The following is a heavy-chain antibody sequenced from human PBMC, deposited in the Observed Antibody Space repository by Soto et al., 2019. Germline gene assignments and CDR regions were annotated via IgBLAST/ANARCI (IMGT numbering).Heavy chain of an antibody. CDR2: LAPISGAP. Sequence: VQMVQSGAEVKEPGSSVKVSCTNSGDTFSHYVMSWVRQAPGQGLEWVGSLAPISGAPNYAGRFEGRPTSSADAGTSTMYMELRSLKYDDTAVYYCARIGVGSRRWGQGTMVTVSS. CDR1: GDTFSHYV. J-gene: IGHJ3*01. V-gene: IGHV1-69*18. D-gene: IGHD1-26*01. CDR3: ARIGVGSRR.